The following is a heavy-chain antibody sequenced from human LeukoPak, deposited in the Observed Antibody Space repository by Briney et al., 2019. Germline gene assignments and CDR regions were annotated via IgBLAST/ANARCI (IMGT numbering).Heavy chain of an antibody. CDR2: ISSSGDST. Sequence: GGSLRLSCADSGFTFSSYAMKWVRQAPGKGLEWVSGISSSGDSTYYADSVKGRFTISRDNSENTLYLQMNSLRAEDTAVYYCAKANQNYYDAYMDVWGQGTMVTVSS. D-gene: IGHD3-22*01. J-gene: IGHJ3*01. V-gene: IGHV3-23*01. CDR3: AKANQNYYDAYMDV. CDR1: GFTFSSYA.